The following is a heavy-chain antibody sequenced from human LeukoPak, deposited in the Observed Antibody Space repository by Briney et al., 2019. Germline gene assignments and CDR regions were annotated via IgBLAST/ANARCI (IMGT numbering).Heavy chain of an antibody. CDR2: IYYSGST. CDR3: ARVQSRLSWFDP. Sequence: SETLSLTCTVSGGSISSSSYYWGWIRQPPGKGLEWIGSIYYSGSTYYNPSLKSRVTISVDTSKNQFSLKLSSVTAADTAVYYCARVQSRLSWFDPWGQGTLVTVSS. V-gene: IGHV4-39*07. J-gene: IGHJ5*02. CDR1: GGSISSSSYY.